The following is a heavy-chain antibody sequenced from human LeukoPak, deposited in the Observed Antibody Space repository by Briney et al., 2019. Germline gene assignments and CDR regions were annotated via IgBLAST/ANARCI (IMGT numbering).Heavy chain of an antibody. V-gene: IGHV4-4*07. Sequence: SETLSLTCSVSGGSISSYYWSWIRQPAGKGLEWIGRIYTSGSTNCNPSLKSRVTMSVDTSKNQFSLKLSSVTAADAAVYYCARDYYYDSSGYYYYYYYMDVWGKGTTVTVSS. D-gene: IGHD3-22*01. CDR2: IYTSGST. CDR3: ARDYYYDSSGYYYYYYYMDV. CDR1: GGSISSYY. J-gene: IGHJ6*03.